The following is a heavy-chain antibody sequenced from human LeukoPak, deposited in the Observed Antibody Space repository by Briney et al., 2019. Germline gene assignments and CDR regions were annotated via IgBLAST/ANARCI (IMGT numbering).Heavy chain of an antibody. CDR3: ARVHYGDPGRFDY. V-gene: IGHV1-2*02. D-gene: IGHD4-17*01. J-gene: IGHJ4*02. CDR1: GYTFTGYY. Sequence: ASVKVSCKASGYTFTGYYMHWVRQAPGQGLEWMGWINPNSGGTNYAQKFQGRVTITADESTSTAYMELSSLRSEDTAVYYCARVHYGDPGRFDYWGQGTLVTVSS. CDR2: INPNSGGT.